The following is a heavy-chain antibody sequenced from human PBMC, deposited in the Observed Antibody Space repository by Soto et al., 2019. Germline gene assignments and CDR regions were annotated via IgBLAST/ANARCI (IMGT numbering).Heavy chain of an antibody. CDR3: ARERVRGYDFRSADAFDI. J-gene: IGHJ3*02. D-gene: IGHD3-3*01. V-gene: IGHV3-7*01. Sequence: GGSLRLSCAASGFTFSSYWMSWVRQAPGKGLEWVANIKQDGSEKYYVDSVKGRFTISRDNAKNSLYLQMNSLRAEDTAVYYCARERVRGYDFRSADAFDIWGQGTMVTVSS. CDR1: GFTFSSYW. CDR2: IKQDGSEK.